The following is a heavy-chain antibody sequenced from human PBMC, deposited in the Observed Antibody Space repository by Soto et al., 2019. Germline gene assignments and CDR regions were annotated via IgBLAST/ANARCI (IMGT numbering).Heavy chain of an antibody. CDR3: PRLFDTSGWYDY. Sequence: GESLKISCKGSGYSFTSYWIGWVRQMPGKGLERMGIIYPGDSDTRYSPSFQGQVTISADKSITTTYLQWSSLKDSDTAIYYCPRLFDTSGWYDYWGQGTLVTVSS. D-gene: IGHD6-19*01. CDR2: IYPGDSDT. J-gene: IGHJ4*02. V-gene: IGHV5-51*01. CDR1: GYSFTSYW.